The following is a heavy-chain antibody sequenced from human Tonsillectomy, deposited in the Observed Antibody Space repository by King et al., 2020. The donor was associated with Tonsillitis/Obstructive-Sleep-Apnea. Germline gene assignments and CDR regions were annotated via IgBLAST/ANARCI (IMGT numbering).Heavy chain of an antibody. Sequence: VQLVESGGGLVKPGGSLRLSCTASGFTFSDYYMTWIRQAPGKGLEWVSYISSSGTNTNYADSVKGRFTISRDNAKNSLYLQMNSLRAEDTAVYYCVRSTSFAGDYWGQGTLVTVSS. J-gene: IGHJ4*02. CDR1: GFTFSDYY. D-gene: IGHD2-2*01. CDR3: VRSTSFAGDY. CDR2: ISSSGTNT. V-gene: IGHV3-11*05.